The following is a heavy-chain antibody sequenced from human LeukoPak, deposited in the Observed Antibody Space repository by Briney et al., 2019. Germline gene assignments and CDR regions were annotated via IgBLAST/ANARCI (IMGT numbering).Heavy chain of an antibody. J-gene: IGHJ4*02. D-gene: IGHD6-19*01. Sequence: PGGSLRLSCAASGFTFSSYAMHWVRQAPGKGLEWVAVISYDGSNKYYADSVKGRFTISRDNSKNTLYLQMNSLRAEDTAVYYCARDVGSSGWDHFDYWGQGTLVTVSS. CDR3: ARDVGSSGWDHFDY. V-gene: IGHV3-30*01. CDR2: ISYDGSNK. CDR1: GFTFSSYA.